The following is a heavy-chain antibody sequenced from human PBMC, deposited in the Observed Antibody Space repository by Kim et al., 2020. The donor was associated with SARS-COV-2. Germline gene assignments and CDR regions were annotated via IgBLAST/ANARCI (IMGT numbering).Heavy chain of an antibody. CDR2: ISAYNGNT. CDR1: GYTFTSYG. V-gene: IGHV1-18*01. CDR3: ARGPRLYDFWSGSNLHYGMDV. J-gene: IGHJ6*02. D-gene: IGHD3-3*01. Sequence: ASVKVSCKASGYTFTSYGISWVRQAPGQGLEWMGWISAYNGNTNYAQKLQGRVTMTTDTSTSTAYMELRSLRSDDTAVYYCARGPRLYDFWSGSNLHYGMDVWGQGTTVTVSS.